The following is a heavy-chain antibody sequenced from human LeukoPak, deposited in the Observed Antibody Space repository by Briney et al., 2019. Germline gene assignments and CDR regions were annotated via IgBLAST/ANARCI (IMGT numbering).Heavy chain of an antibody. V-gene: IGHV3-23*01. D-gene: IGHD3-22*01. CDR3: AKPPLSDYYDSSGYYYFDY. Sequence: GGSLRLSCAASGFTFSSYAMSWVRQAPGKGLEWVSAISGSGGSTYYADSVKGRFTISRDNSKNTLYLRMNSLRAEDTAVYYCAKPPLSDYYDSSGYYYFDYWGQGTLVTVSS. CDR1: GFTFSSYA. CDR2: ISGSGGST. J-gene: IGHJ4*02.